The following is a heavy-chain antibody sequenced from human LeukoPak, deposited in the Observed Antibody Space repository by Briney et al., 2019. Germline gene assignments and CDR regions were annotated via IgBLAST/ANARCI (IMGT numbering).Heavy chain of an antibody. Sequence: PGGSLRLSCAASGFTFSSYSMNWVRQAPGKGLEWVSSISSSSSYIYYADSVKGRFTISRDNAKNSLYLQMYSLRAEDTAVYYCAKDLYCSSTSCYYYYYYGMDVWGQGTTVTVSS. D-gene: IGHD2-2*01. CDR3: AKDLYCSSTSCYYYYYYGMDV. J-gene: IGHJ6*02. CDR1: GFTFSSYS. CDR2: ISSSSSYI. V-gene: IGHV3-21*01.